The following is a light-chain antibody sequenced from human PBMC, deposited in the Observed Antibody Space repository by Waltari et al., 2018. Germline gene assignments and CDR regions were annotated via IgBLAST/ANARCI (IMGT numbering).Light chain of an antibody. Sequence: DIQMTQSPSLVYASVGDRVTLTCRASQGISSWLAWYQQKPGTAPNLLISAASSLQSGVPSRFSGSGSGTDFTLTISSLQPEDFATYYCLQTNSLPFTFGGGTNVEIK. CDR1: QGISSW. J-gene: IGKJ4*01. V-gene: IGKV1D-12*01. CDR2: AAS. CDR3: LQTNSLPFT.